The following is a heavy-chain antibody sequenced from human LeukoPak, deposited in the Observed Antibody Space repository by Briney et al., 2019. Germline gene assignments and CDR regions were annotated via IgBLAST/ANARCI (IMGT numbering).Heavy chain of an antibody. V-gene: IGHV4-4*07. D-gene: IGHD2-15*01. CDR2: IYTSGST. CDR3: ASDRIEVDAFDI. J-gene: IGHJ3*02. Sequence: PSETLSLTCTVSGGSISIYYWSWIRQPAGKGLEWIGRIYTSGSTNYNPSLKSRVTISVDTSKNQFSLKLSSVTAADTAVYYCASDRIEVDAFDIWGQGTMVTVSS. CDR1: GGSISIYY.